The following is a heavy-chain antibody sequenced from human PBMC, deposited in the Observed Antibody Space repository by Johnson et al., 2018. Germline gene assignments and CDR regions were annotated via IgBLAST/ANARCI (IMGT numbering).Heavy chain of an antibody. Sequence: QVQLVESGGGLVKPGGSLRLSCAASGFTFSDYYMSWIRQAPGTGLEWVSYIPSRQNVYYADSVKGRFTISRVNAKNSLYLQMNSLRAEDTAVYYCARDRYSLSFGFFDYWGQGSLVTVSS. V-gene: IGHV3-11*01. CDR2: IPSRQNV. CDR1: GFTFSDYY. D-gene: IGHD1-26*01. CDR3: ARDRYSLSFGFFDY. J-gene: IGHJ4*02.